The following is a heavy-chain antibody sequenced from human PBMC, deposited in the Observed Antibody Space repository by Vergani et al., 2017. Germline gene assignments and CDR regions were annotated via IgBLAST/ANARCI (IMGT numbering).Heavy chain of an antibody. J-gene: IGHJ4*02. CDR1: GFSFTKAS. Sequence: EVQLVESGGGLVKPGGSLRLSCAASGFSFTKASMTWVRQAPGKGLEWIGRIRSKANSYATAYAASVKGRFTISRDDSKNTAYLQMNSLKTEDTAVYYCTRPSGYHDYWGQGTLVTVSS. CDR2: IRSKANSYAT. D-gene: IGHD3-22*01. CDR3: TRPSGYHDY. V-gene: IGHV3-73*01.